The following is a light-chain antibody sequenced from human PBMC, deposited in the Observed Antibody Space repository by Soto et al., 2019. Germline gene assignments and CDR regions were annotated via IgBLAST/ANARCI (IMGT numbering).Light chain of an antibody. V-gene: IGKV3-20*01. J-gene: IGKJ1*01. CDR1: QSVSSSD. CDR3: QQYGSSPRT. Sequence: EIVLTQSPGILSLSPGERATLSCRASQSVSSSDLAWYQQKPGQAPRLLIYAASSRATGIPDRFSGSGSGTDFPLTISRLEPEDFAVYYCQQYGSSPRTFGQGTKVEIK. CDR2: AAS.